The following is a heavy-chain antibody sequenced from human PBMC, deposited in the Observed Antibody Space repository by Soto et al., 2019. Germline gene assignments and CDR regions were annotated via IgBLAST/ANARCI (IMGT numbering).Heavy chain of an antibody. D-gene: IGHD2-8*01. V-gene: IGHV3-48*03. CDR2: ISGSGVTT. CDR1: GFTFSSHE. J-gene: IGHJ4*02. Sequence: LRLSCAASGFTFSSHEMNWVRQAPGKGLEWISYISGSGVTTYYADSVRGRFIVSRDNAQESLFLQMNSLRVEDTAIYYCARGGVYWGQGTLVTVSS. CDR3: ARGGVY.